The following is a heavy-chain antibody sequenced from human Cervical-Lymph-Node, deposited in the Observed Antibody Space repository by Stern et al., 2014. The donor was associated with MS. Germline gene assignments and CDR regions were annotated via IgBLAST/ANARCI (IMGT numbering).Heavy chain of an antibody. D-gene: IGHD2-21*01. J-gene: IGHJ4*02. Sequence: EVQLVESGAELKKPGESLKISCKTSGYNFISYWIAWVREVHGKGLEWIGIIDPGDSDIRYSPSFQGHVTISVDKSITTAYLQWNSLKASDTAVYYYARWSVACDYWGQGALITVSS. CDR2: IDPGDSDI. CDR3: ARWSVACDY. V-gene: IGHV5-51*03. CDR1: GYNFISYW.